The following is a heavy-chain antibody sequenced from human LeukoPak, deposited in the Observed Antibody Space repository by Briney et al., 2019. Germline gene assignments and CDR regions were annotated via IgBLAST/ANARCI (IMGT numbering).Heavy chain of an antibody. CDR1: GFTFSSYS. CDR2: ISSSSSYI. D-gene: IGHD7-27*01. Sequence: PGGYLRLSCAASGFTFSSYSINWVRQAPGKGLEWVSSISSSSSYIYYADSVKGRFTISRDNAKNSLYLQMNSLRAEDTAVYYCARGPVTGDFDYWGQGTLVTVSS. CDR3: ARGPVTGDFDY. V-gene: IGHV3-21*01. J-gene: IGHJ4*02.